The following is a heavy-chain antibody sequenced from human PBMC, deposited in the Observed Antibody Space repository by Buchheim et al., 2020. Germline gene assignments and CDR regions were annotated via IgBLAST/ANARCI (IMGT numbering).Heavy chain of an antibody. CDR3: ASYRIVTVSNPTRWFDP. D-gene: IGHD1-26*01. CDR2: IGGSGTT. J-gene: IGHJ5*02. CDR1: GFTFNNYA. Sequence: EVQLLESGGGWVQPGGSLRLSCAASGFTFNNYAMTWVRQAPGKGLEWVSTIGGSGTTYYADSVKGRFTISSDNSKTTLYLQMNSLRAEDTGVYYCASYRIVTVSNPTRWFDPWGQGT. V-gene: IGHV3-23*01.